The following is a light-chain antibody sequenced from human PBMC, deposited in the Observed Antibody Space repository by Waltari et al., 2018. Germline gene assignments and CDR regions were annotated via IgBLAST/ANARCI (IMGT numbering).Light chain of an antibody. J-gene: IGKJ1*01. CDR1: QSVSSSY. CDR3: QQYGSSQWT. V-gene: IGKV3-20*01. Sequence: EIVLTQSPGTLSLSPGESATLSCRASQSVSSSYLDWYQQKPGQAPRLLIYGASSRATGIPDRFSGSGSGTDFTLTISRLEPEDFAVYYCQQYGSSQWTFGQGTKVEIK. CDR2: GAS.